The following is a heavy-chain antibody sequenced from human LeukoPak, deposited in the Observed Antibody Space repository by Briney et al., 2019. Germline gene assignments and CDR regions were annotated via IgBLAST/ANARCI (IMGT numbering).Heavy chain of an antibody. D-gene: IGHD6-13*01. J-gene: IGHJ4*02. CDR2: IRFTGSYI. V-gene: IGHV3-21*01. Sequence: GGSLRLSCAASGFTFSSYSMNWVRQAPGRGLEWVSSIRFTGSYIYYADSVKGRFTISRDNAKNSLYLQMNSLRAEDTAVYYCARDSSSKTSDYWGQGTLVTVSS. CDR1: GFTFSSYS. CDR3: ARDSSSKTSDY.